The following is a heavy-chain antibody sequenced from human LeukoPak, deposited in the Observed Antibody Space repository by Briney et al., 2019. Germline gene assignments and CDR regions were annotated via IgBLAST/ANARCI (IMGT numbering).Heavy chain of an antibody. CDR2: ITSSSTYM. CDR1: GFTFSTYN. CDR3: ARGVSSGWLYSGLYFDY. J-gene: IGHJ4*02. V-gene: IGHV3-21*04. D-gene: IGHD6-19*01. Sequence: GGSLRLSCAASGFTFSTYNMNWVRQVPGKELEWVSSITSSSTYMFYADSVKGRFTISRDNAQNSLYLQMNSLRAEDTAVYYCARGVSSGWLYSGLYFDYWGQGTLVTVSS.